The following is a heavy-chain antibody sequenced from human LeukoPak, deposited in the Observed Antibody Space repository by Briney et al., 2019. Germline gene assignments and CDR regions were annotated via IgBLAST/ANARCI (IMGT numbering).Heavy chain of an antibody. Sequence: SVKVSCKASGGTFSSYAISWVRQAPGQGLEWMGRIIPIFGTANYAQKFQGRVTITTDKSTSTAYMELSSLRSEDTAVYYCARDESYCGGDCYRNWFDPWGQGTLVTVSS. CDR2: IIPIFGTA. V-gene: IGHV1-69*05. CDR3: ARDESYCGGDCYRNWFDP. J-gene: IGHJ5*02. CDR1: GGTFSSYA. D-gene: IGHD2-21*02.